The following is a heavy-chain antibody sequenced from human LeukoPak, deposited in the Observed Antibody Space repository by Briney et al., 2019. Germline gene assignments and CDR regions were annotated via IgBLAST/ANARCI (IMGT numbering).Heavy chain of an antibody. D-gene: IGHD1-26*01. Sequence: GASVKVFCKASGYTFTGYYIHWVRQAPGQGLEWMGWINPNSGGTNYAQKFQGGVTMTRDTSVSTVYMELSRLRSDDTAVYYCARDKSDLVGATTLDYWGQGTLVSVSS. CDR3: ARDKSDLVGATTLDY. V-gene: IGHV1-2*02. CDR2: INPNSGGT. J-gene: IGHJ4*02. CDR1: GYTFTGYY.